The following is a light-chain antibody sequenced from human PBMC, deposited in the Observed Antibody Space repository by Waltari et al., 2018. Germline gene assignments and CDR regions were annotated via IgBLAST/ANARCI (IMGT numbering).Light chain of an antibody. J-gene: IGKJ3*01. CDR1: QSISSY. V-gene: IGKV1-39*01. Sequence: DIQMTQSPSSLSASVGDRVTITCRASQSISSYLNWSQQKPGKAPKLLIYAASSLQSGVPSRFSGSGSGTDFTLTISSLQPEDFATYYCQQSYSTRITFGPGTKVDIK. CDR2: AAS. CDR3: QQSYSTRIT.